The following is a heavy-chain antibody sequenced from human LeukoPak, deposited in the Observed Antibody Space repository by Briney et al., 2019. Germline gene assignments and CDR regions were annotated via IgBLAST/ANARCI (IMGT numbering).Heavy chain of an antibody. CDR1: GGSISSYN. Sequence: PSETLSLTCTVSGGSISSYNWSWIRQPPGKGLEWIGYIYYSGSTNYNPSLKSRVTISVDTSKNQFSLKLSSVTAADTAVYYCARLVEMATITSWYFDLWGRGTLVTVSS. D-gene: IGHD5-24*01. CDR3: ARLVEMATITSWYFDL. J-gene: IGHJ2*01. V-gene: IGHV4-59*08. CDR2: IYYSGST.